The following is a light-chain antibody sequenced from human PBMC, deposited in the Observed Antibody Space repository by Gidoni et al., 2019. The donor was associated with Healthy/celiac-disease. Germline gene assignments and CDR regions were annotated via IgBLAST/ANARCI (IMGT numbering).Light chain of an antibody. CDR1: QSVSSY. V-gene: IGKV3-11*01. CDR3: QQRSNFT. J-gene: IGKJ4*01. CDR2: DAS. Sequence: EIVLTQSPATLSLSPGERATLSCRASQSVSSYLAWYQQKPGQAPRLLIYDASNRATGIPARFSGSGSGTDFTLTISSLEPEDFAVYYCQQRSNFTFGGGPKVEIK.